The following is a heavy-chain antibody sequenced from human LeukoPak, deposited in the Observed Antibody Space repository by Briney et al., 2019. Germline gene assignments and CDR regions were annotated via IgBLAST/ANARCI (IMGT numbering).Heavy chain of an antibody. CDR3: ARGVPYYYDSSGRTGAFDI. J-gene: IGHJ3*02. D-gene: IGHD3-22*01. CDR2: INTNTGNP. CDR1: GYTFSEYY. V-gene: IGHV7-4-1*02. Sequence: PWASVKVSCKTSGYTFSEYYLHWVRQAPGQGLEWMGWINTNTGNPTYAQGFTGRFVFSLDTSVSTAYLQISSLKAEDTAVYYCARGVPYYYDSSGRTGAFDIWGQGTMVTVSS.